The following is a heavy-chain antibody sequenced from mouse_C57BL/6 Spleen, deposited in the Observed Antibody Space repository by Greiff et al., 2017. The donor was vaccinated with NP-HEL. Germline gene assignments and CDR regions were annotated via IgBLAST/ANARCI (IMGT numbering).Heavy chain of an antibody. CDR3: ARRDSNYVGFAY. J-gene: IGHJ3*01. CDR2: IDPSDSET. CDR1: GYTFTSYW. D-gene: IGHD2-5*01. Sequence: QVQLKQPGAELVRPGSSVKLSCKASGYTFTSYWMHWVKQRPIQGLEWIGNIDPSDSETHYNQKFKDKATLTVDKSSSTAYMQLSSLTSEDSAVYYCARRDSNYVGFAYWGQGTLVTVSA. V-gene: IGHV1-52*01.